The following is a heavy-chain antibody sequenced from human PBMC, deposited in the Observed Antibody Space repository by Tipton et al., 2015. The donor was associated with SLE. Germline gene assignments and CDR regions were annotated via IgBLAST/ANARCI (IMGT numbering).Heavy chain of an antibody. Sequence: GSLRLSCAASGYTFGSYAMSWVRQAPGKGLEWVSGISGSGGNTYYAVSVKGRFTISRDNSKNTLYLQMNSLRAEDAAVYYCATLRGADDFWSGFYNQGLDYWGQGTLVTVSS. CDR1: GYTFGSYA. D-gene: IGHD3-3*01. CDR2: ISGSGGNT. V-gene: IGHV3-23*01. J-gene: IGHJ4*02. CDR3: ATLRGADDFWSGFYNQGLDY.